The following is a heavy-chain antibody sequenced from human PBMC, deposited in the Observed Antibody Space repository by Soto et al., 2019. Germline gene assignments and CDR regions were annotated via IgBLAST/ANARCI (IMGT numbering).Heavy chain of an antibody. Sequence: SETLSLTCTVSGGSISSGGYYWSWIRQHPGKGLEWIGYIYYSGSTYYNPSLKSRVTISVDTSKNQFSLKLSSVTAADTAVYYCARETYYYDSSGYYSAFDIWGQGTMVTVS. CDR1: GGSISSGGYY. J-gene: IGHJ3*02. CDR3: ARETYYYDSSGYYSAFDI. V-gene: IGHV4-31*03. D-gene: IGHD3-22*01. CDR2: IYYSGST.